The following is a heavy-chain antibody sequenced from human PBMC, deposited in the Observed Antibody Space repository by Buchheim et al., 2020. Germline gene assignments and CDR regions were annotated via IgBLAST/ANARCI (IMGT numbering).Heavy chain of an antibody. D-gene: IGHD3-16*02. V-gene: IGHV1-46*01. CDR2: INPSGGST. CDR3: AREYLAYYDYIWGSYRRPFDY. Sequence: QVQLVQSGAEVKKPGASVKVSCKASGYTFTSYYMHWVRQAPGQGLEWMGIINPSGGSTSYAQQFQGRVTMTRDTSTSTVHMELSSLRSEDTAVYYCAREYLAYYDYIWGSYRRPFDYWGQGTL. J-gene: IGHJ4*02. CDR1: GYTFTSYY.